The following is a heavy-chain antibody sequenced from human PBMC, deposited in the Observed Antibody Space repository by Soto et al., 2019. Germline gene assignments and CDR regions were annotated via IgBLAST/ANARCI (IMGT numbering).Heavy chain of an antibody. V-gene: IGHV1-69*13. CDR2: IIPIFGTA. CDR1: GGTFSSYA. J-gene: IGHJ6*02. CDR3: ARTDCSSTSCYVYYYYYGMNV. D-gene: IGHD2-2*01. Sequence: SVKVSCKASGGTFSSYAISWVRQAPGQGLEWMGGIIPIFGTANYAQKFQGRVTITADESTSTAYMELSSLRSEDTAGYYCARTDCSSTSCYVYYYYYGMNVWGQETTATV.